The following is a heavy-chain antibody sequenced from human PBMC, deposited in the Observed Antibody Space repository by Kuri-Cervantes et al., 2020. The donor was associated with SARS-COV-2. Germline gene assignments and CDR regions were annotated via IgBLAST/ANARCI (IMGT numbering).Heavy chain of an antibody. CDR2: FKSKTAGGTI. Sequence: GESLKISCVVSGLTFSDAWMSWVRQTPGKGLEWIGRFKSKTAGGTIVYAAPVKGRFTISRDDSKNTLYLQMNSLKTEDTAVYYCTTDLHSVTNIFDYWGQGTLVTVSS. V-gene: IGHV3-15*01. CDR3: TTDLHSVTNIFDY. D-gene: IGHD4-17*01. J-gene: IGHJ4*02. CDR1: GLTFSDAW.